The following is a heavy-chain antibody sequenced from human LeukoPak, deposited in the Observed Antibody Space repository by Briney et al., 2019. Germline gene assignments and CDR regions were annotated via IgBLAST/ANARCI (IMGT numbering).Heavy chain of an antibody. D-gene: IGHD5/OR15-5a*01. CDR1: GGSISIYY. CDR2: IYYSGST. CDR3: ARGGVSELDY. Sequence: SETLSLTCTVSGGSISIYYWSWIRQPPGKGLEWIGNIYYSGSTNYKASLKSRVTISVDTSKNQFSLKLSSVTAADTAVYYCARGGVSELDYWGQGTLVTVSS. V-gene: IGHV4-59*12. J-gene: IGHJ4*02.